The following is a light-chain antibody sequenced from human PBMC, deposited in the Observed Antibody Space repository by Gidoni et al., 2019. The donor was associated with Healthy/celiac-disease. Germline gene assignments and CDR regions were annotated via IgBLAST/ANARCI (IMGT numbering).Light chain of an antibody. V-gene: IGKV3-15*01. CDR2: GAS. CDR1: QSVSSN. Sequence: IVMTQSPATLSVSPGERATLYCRASQSVSSNLAWYQQKPGQAPRLLIYGASTRATGIPARFSGSWSGTEFTLTISSLLSEDFAVYYCQQYNNWPSWTFGQGTKVEIK. J-gene: IGKJ1*01. CDR3: QQYNNWPSWT.